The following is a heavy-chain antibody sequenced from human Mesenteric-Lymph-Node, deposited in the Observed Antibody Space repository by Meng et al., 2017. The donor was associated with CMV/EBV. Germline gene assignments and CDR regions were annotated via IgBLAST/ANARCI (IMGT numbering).Heavy chain of an antibody. CDR1: GYTFTRND. CDR3: ARGIYFDWSSGYYAMDV. CDR2: MNPNSGNT. D-gene: IGHD3-9*01. J-gene: IGHJ6*02. Sequence: GESLKISCKASGYTFTRNDINWVRQAPGQGLEWMGWMNPNSGNTDYAQEFQGRVTMTRNTSISTAYMELSSLRSEDTAVYYCARGIYFDWSSGYYAMDVWGQGTTVTVSS. V-gene: IGHV1-8*01.